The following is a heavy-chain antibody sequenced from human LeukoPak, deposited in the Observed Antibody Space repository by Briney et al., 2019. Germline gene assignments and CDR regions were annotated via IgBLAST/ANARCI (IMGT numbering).Heavy chain of an antibody. V-gene: IGHV1-8*03. CDR1: GYTFTSYD. J-gene: IGHJ4*02. CDR2: MNPNSGNT. D-gene: IGHD5-24*01. CDR3: ARARRDGYNLFGY. Sequence: GGSVKVSCKASGYTFTSYDINWVRQAPGQGLEWMGWMNPNSGNTGYAQKFQGRVTITRNTSISTAYMELSSLRSEDTAVYYCARARRDGYNLFGYWGQGTLVTVSS.